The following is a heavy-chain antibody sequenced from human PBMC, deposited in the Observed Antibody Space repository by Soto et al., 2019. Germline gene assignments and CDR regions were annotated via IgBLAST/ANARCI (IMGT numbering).Heavy chain of an antibody. CDR3: AKDAPGSGWLSDY. V-gene: IGHV3-33*06. D-gene: IGHD3-22*01. Sequence: PGGSLRLSCVASGFIFSNFGMHWVRQAPGKGLEWVAVISSDEKIKQYADSVRGRFTISRDNSRNTLYLQMSSLRAEDTAIYYCAKDAPGSGWLSDYWGRGTLVTVSS. CDR1: GFIFSNFG. J-gene: IGHJ4*02. CDR2: ISSDEKIK.